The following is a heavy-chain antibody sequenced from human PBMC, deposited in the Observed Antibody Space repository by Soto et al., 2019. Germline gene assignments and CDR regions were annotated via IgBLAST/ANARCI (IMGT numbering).Heavy chain of an antibody. V-gene: IGHV2-70*01. Sequence: ESGPTLVNPTQTLTLTCTFSGFSLSTSGMCVSWIRQPPGKALEWLALIDWDDDKYYSTSLKTRLTISKDTSKNQVVLTMTNMDPVDTATYYCARILIAALKPNHHGSEYYFHYCGQGTLVTVYS. CDR3: ARILIAALKPNHHGSEYYFHY. J-gene: IGHJ4*02. CDR1: GFSLSTSGMC. D-gene: IGHD6-13*01. CDR2: IDWDDDK.